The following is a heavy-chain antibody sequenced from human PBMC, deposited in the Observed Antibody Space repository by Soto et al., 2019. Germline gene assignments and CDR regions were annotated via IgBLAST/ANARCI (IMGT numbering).Heavy chain of an antibody. CDR2: IYYSGST. D-gene: IGHD5-12*01. J-gene: IGHJ4*02. Sequence: PSETLYLTCTVSGGSISSYYWSWIRQPPGKGLEWIGYIYYSGSTNYNPSLKSRVTISVDTSKNQFSLKLSSVTAADTAVYYCARVGGYSGYDGGLDYWGQGTLVTVSS. CDR3: ARVGGYSGYDGGLDY. CDR1: GGSISSYY. V-gene: IGHV4-59*01.